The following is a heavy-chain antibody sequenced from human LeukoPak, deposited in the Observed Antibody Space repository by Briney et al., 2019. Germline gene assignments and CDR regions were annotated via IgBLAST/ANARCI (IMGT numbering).Heavy chain of an antibody. D-gene: IGHD6-19*01. J-gene: IGHJ6*04. Sequence: GGSLRLSCAASGFTFSSYSMNWVRQAPGKGLEWVSSISSSSYIYYADSVKGRFTISRDNAKNSLYLQMNSLRAEDTAVYYCARVAVAGTYYYGMDVWGKGTTVTVSS. CDR2: ISSSSYI. V-gene: IGHV3-21*01. CDR1: GFTFSSYS. CDR3: ARVAVAGTYYYGMDV.